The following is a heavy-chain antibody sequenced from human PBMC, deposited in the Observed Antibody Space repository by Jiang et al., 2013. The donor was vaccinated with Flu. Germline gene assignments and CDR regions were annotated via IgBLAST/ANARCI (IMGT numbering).Heavy chain of an antibody. J-gene: IGHJ4*02. V-gene: IGHV1-18*01. CDR1: YG. D-gene: IGHD3-10*01. CDR2: IRTSNGDT. CDR3: ARDLGFGDQPTPDY. Sequence: YGITWVRQAPGQGLEFMGWIRTSNGDTKYAQNXQGRVTMTTDTSTSTAYMELRSLRSDDTAVYYCARDLGFGDQPTPDYWGQGTLVTVSS.